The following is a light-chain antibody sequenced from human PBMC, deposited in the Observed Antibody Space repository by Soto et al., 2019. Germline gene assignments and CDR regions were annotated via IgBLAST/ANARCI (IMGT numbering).Light chain of an antibody. Sequence: DIQMTQSPSALSASVGDRVTITCRASQTISTYLNWYQQKPGKAPKLLIYAASTLQCGVPSRFSGSGSGTDFTHTISSLQPEDVANYYCQQCLSLPYTFGQGTRLEIK. CDR3: QQCLSLPYT. J-gene: IGKJ2*01. V-gene: IGKV1-39*01. CDR1: QTISTY. CDR2: AAS.